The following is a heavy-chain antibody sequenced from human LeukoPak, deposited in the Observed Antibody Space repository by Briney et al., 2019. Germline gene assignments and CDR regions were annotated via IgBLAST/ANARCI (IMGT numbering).Heavy chain of an antibody. V-gene: IGHV4-30-2*01. D-gene: IGHD1-1*01. CDR1: GGSISSGGYY. CDR2: IYHSGST. Sequence: TSETLSLTCTVSGGSISSGGYYWSWIRQPPGKGLEWIGYIYHSGSTYYNPSLKSRVTISVDRSKNQFSLKLSSVTAADTAVYYCARMVQLERRAFDYWGQGTLVTVSS. CDR3: ARMVQLERRAFDY. J-gene: IGHJ4*02.